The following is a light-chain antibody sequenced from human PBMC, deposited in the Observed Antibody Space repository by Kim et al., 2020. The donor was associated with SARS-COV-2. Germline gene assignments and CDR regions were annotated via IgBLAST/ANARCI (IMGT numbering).Light chain of an antibody. V-gene: IGKV1-33*01. J-gene: IGKJ4*01. CDR2: DAY. Sequence: DIQMTQSPSSLSASVGDRVTITCQASQEISNYLNWYQQKPGKAPKLLIYDAYNLETGVPSRFRGSGSGTHFSFTISSLQPEDIATYFCQQNDNIPLTFGGGTKLEI. CDR1: QEISNY. CDR3: QQNDNIPLT.